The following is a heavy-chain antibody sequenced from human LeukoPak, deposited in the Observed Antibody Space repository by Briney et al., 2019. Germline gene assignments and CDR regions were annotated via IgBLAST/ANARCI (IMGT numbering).Heavy chain of an antibody. J-gene: IGHJ4*02. D-gene: IGHD2-15*01. V-gene: IGHV1-69*13. CDR2: IIPIFGTA. CDR1: GGTFSSYA. Sequence: GASVKVSCKASGGTFSSYAISWVRQAPGQGLEWMGGIIPIFGTANYAQKFQGRVTITADESTSTAYMELSSLRSEDTAVYYCASRHCSGGGCYFAGADPFDYWGQGTLVTVSS. CDR3: ASRHCSGGGCYFAGADPFDY.